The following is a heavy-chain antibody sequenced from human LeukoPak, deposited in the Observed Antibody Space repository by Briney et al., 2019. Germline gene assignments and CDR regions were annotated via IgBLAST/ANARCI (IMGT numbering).Heavy chain of an antibody. CDR2: VKGKTDGGTT. CDR3: TTHILTGDFDY. Sequence: PGGSLRLSCAASGFTFTNVWMSWVRHAPGKGLEWVGRVKGKTDGGTTGYAAPVKGRFTISRDDSKNTMYLQMNSLRTEDTAMYYCTTHILTGDFDYWGQGTLVTVSS. V-gene: IGHV3-15*01. CDR1: GFTFTNVW. D-gene: IGHD7-27*01. J-gene: IGHJ4*02.